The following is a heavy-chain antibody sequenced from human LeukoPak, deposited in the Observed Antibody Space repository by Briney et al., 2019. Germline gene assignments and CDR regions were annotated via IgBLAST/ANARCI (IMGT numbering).Heavy chain of an antibody. J-gene: IGHJ4*02. CDR1: GFTFSSYA. D-gene: IGHD2-21*02. V-gene: IGHV3-23*01. Sequence: PGGSLRLSCAASGFTFSSYAMSWVRQAPGKGLEWVSAITGSGGSTYYADSVKGRFTISRDNSKNTVYLQMTNLRAEDTALYYCAKRTYCGSDCYLDFWGQGTRVTVSS. CDR3: AKRTYCGSDCYLDF. CDR2: ITGSGGST.